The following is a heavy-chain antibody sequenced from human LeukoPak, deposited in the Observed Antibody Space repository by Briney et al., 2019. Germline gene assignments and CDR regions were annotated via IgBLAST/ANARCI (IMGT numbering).Heavy chain of an antibody. D-gene: IGHD1-26*01. V-gene: IGHV3-23*01. CDR3: ARRVGGTPDY. CDR1: GFLISNDV. Sequence: GGSLRLSCAASGFLISNDVMTWVRQAPGKGLEWVSAIGADGHSTDYANSVKGRFTISRDNSKNTLYLQMNSLSAEGTALYYCARRVGGTPDYWGRGTLVTVSS. J-gene: IGHJ4*02. CDR2: IGADGHST.